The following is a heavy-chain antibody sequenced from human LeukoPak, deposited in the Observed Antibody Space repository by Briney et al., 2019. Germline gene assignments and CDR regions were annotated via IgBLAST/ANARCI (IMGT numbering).Heavy chain of an antibody. CDR1: GGSISSGGYY. D-gene: IGHD3-3*01. J-gene: IGHJ4*02. Sequence: PSETLSLTCTVSGGSISSGGYYWSWIRQHPGKGLEWIGYIYYSGSTYYNPSLKSRVTISVDTSKNQFSLKLSSVTAADTAVYYCARGPYDFWSGYSGLYFDYWGQGTLVTVSS. V-gene: IGHV4-31*03. CDR3: ARGPYDFWSGYSGLYFDY. CDR2: IYYSGST.